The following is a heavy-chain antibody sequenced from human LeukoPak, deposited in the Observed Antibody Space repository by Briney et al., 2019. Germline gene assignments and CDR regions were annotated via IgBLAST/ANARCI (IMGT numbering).Heavy chain of an antibody. J-gene: IGHJ6*03. D-gene: IGHD5-18*01. CDR2: IHHSGKT. Sequence: SETLSLTCAVSGDSISSINWWTWVRLSPEKGLEWIGEIHHSGKTNYNPSLKSRVNISLDKSKNHFSLRVNSLVAADTAIYYCARAPDTAIPYYYMDVWGKGTTVTVSS. V-gene: IGHV4-4*02. CDR1: GDSISSINW. CDR3: ARAPDTAIPYYYMDV.